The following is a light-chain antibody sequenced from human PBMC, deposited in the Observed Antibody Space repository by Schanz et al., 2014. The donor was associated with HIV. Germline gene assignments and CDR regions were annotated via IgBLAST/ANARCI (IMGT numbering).Light chain of an antibody. Sequence: EIVLTQSPATLSVSPGERATLSCRASQSVSSSYLAWYQQKPGQAPRLLIYGASNRATGIPDRFSGSGSVTYFTITISRLEPEDLAVYYWQQYANSPPYSFGQGTKLEIK. CDR3: QQYANSPPYS. J-gene: IGKJ2*01. CDR1: QSVSSSY. CDR2: GAS. V-gene: IGKV3-20*01.